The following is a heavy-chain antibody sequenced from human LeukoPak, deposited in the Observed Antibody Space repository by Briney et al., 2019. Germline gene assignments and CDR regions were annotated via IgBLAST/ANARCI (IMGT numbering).Heavy chain of an antibody. CDR3: ARRGLSASYYYYYYGMDV. CDR1: RGTFSSYA. Sequence: SVKVSCKASRGTFSSYAISWVRQAPGQGLEWMGRIIPILGIANYAQKFQGRVTITADKSTSTAYMELSSLRSEDTAVYYCARRGLSASYYYYYYGMDVWGQGTTVTVSS. J-gene: IGHJ6*02. CDR2: IIPILGIA. D-gene: IGHD3-16*01. V-gene: IGHV1-69*04.